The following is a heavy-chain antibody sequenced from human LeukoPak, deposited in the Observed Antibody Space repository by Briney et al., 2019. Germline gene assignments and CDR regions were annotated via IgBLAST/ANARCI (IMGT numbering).Heavy chain of an antibody. CDR1: GYSLSSGYY. CDR2: IYHSGST. CDR3: ARDQGPEEDFDY. J-gene: IGHJ4*02. Sequence: SETLSLTCTVSGYSLSSGYYWGWIRQPPGKGLEWIGSIYHSGSTYYNPSLKSRVTISVDTSKNQFSLKLSSVTAADTAVYYCARDQGPEEDFDYWGQGTLVTVSS. V-gene: IGHV4-38-2*02.